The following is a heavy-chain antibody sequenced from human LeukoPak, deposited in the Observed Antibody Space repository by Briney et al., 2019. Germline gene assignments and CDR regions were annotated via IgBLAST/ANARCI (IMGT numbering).Heavy chain of an antibody. CDR2: ISNRGSS. D-gene: IGHD1-26*01. CDR3: GKDVSGSYYAFDV. CDR1: GASVSSYF. J-gene: IGHJ3*01. Sequence: SETLCLTRGVSGASVSSYFWRWIRQTPGMGLEWIGYISNRGSSVYNPSIRSRVTTSVDAPKNESSLIARSVYAADTTVYYSGKDVSGSYYAFDVWGQGTTV. V-gene: IGHV4-59*02.